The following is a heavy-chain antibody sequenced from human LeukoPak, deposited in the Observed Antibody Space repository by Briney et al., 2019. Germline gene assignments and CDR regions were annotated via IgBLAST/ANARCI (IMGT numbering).Heavy chain of an antibody. CDR3: ARSHPVAYYDSSGYYYGFGY. Sequence: SGGSLRLSCAASGFTFSSYSMNWVRQAPGKGLEWVSSISSSSSYIYYADSVKGRFTISRDNAKNSLYLQMNSLRAEDTAVYYCARSHPVAYYDSSGYYYGFGYWGQGTLVTVSS. V-gene: IGHV3-21*01. D-gene: IGHD3-22*01. CDR2: ISSSSSYI. J-gene: IGHJ4*02. CDR1: GFTFSSYS.